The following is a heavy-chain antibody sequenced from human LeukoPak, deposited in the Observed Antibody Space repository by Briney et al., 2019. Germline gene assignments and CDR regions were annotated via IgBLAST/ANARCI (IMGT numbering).Heavy chain of an antibody. J-gene: IGHJ4*02. Sequence: SETLSLTCAVYGGSFSGYYWSWIRQPPGRGLEWIGGINHSGNTNYNPSLTSRVTILVDTSKNQFSLKLTSVTAADTAVYYCARTFRNSGWGIDYWGQGTQVTVSS. CDR3: ARTFRNSGWGIDY. CDR1: GGSFSGYY. V-gene: IGHV4-34*01. CDR2: INHSGNT. D-gene: IGHD6-19*01.